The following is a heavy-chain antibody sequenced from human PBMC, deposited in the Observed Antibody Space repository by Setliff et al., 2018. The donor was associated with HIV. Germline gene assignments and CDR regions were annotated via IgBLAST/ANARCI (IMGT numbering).Heavy chain of an antibody. Sequence: GASVKVSCKASGYAFTDYVIHWVRQAPGQRPEWMAWIITGNGDTHYSQKFRDRVTVTRDTSANTASMELNTLTSEDTAVYYCARDDVAAPGSHHDYWGQGTLVTVS. V-gene: IGHV1-3*04. CDR3: ARDDVAAPGSHHDY. CDR2: IITGNGDT. J-gene: IGHJ4*02. D-gene: IGHD6-13*01. CDR1: GYAFTDYV.